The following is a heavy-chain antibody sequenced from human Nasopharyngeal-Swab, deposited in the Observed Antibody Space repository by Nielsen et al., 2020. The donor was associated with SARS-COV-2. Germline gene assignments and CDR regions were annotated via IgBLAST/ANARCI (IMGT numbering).Heavy chain of an antibody. V-gene: IGHV3-23*01. D-gene: IGHD6-19*01. CDR2: ISNTGGTT. J-gene: IGHJ4*02. CDR3: AKEQGTGWQHHFDY. CDR1: GFTFSSYA. Sequence: GESLKISCAASGFTFSSYAMSWVRQAPGKGLEWVSAISNTGGTTYYADSVKGRFTISRDNSKNTLYLQMNSLRAEDTAVYYCAKEQGTGWQHHFDYWGQGTLVTVSS.